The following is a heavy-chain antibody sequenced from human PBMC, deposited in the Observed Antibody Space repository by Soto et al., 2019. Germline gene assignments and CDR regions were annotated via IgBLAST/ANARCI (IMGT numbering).Heavy chain of an antibody. Sequence: PGGSLRLSCAASGFTFSSYAMSWVRQAPGKGLEWVSAISGSGGSTYYADSVKGRFTISRDNSKNTLYLQMNSLRAEDTAVYYCATRDYDWYGMDVWGQGTTVTVSS. J-gene: IGHJ6*02. V-gene: IGHV3-23*01. CDR2: ISGSGGST. D-gene: IGHD3-16*01. CDR1: GFTFSSYA. CDR3: ATRDYDWYGMDV.